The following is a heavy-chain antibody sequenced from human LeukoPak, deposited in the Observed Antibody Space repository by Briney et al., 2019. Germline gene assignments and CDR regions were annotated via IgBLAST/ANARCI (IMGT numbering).Heavy chain of an antibody. V-gene: IGHV3-7*01. CDR3: ARERDVRFLGYFDY. D-gene: IGHD3-3*01. Sequence: PGGSLRLSCAASGFTFSSYWMSWVRQAPGKGLEWVANIKQDGSEKYYVDSVKGRFTISRDNAKNSLYLQMNSLRAEDTAVYYCARERDVRFLGYFDYWGQGTLVTVSS. CDR2: IKQDGSEK. J-gene: IGHJ4*02. CDR1: GFTFSSYW.